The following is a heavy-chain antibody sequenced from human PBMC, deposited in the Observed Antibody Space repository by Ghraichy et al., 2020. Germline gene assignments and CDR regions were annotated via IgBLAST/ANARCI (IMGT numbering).Heavy chain of an antibody. CDR3: ARGRSWSLYENWFDP. CDR1: GFTFSSYG. V-gene: IGHV3-30*03. Sequence: GESLNISCAASGFTFSSYGMHWVRQAPGKGLEWVAVISYDGSNKYYADSVKGRFTISRDNSKNTLYLQMNSLRAEDTAVYYCARGRSWSLYENWFDPWGQGTLVTVSS. J-gene: IGHJ5*02. CDR2: ISYDGSNK. D-gene: IGHD6-13*01.